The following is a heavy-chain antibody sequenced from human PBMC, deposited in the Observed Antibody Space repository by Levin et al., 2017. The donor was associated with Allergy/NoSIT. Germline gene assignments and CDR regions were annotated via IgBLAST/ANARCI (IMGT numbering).Heavy chain of an antibody. D-gene: IGHD5-18*01. V-gene: IGHV4-30-2*01. J-gene: IGHJ4*02. Sequence: PSETLSLTCAVSGGSISRGGYSWSWIRQPPGTGLEWIGNIYLSGSTYYNPSLKSRVTISVDRSKNQFSLNLSSVTAADTAVYYCARVAGYSYGYYFDYWGQGSLVTVSS. CDR2: IYLSGST. CDR3: ARVAGYSYGYYFDY. CDR1: GGSISRGGYS.